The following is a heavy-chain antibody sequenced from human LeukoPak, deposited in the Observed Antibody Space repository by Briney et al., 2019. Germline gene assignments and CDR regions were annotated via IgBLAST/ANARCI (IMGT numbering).Heavy chain of an antibody. V-gene: IGHV4-34*01. CDR3: ARQTGSGLFILP. Sequence: SETLSLTCVLYGGSSSAYYWSWIRQPPGKGLEWIGEINHSGSTNYNPSLKSRVTISVDTSKNQFSLKLSSVTAADTAVYYCARQTGSGLFILPGGQGTLVTVSS. D-gene: IGHD3/OR15-3a*01. CDR2: INHSGST. J-gene: IGHJ4*02. CDR1: GGSSSAYY.